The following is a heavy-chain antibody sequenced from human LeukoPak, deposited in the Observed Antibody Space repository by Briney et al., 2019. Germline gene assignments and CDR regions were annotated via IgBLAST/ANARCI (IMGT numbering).Heavy chain of an antibody. CDR3: ATSGGGYCFDT. J-gene: IGHJ4*02. V-gene: IGHV3-33*01. D-gene: IGHD3-16*01. Sequence: GGSLRLSCAASGFIFNNYGMHWVRQTPGNGLEWVAVIWYDGSDKYYAGSVKGRFTISRDNSKNTLYLQMNSLRAEDTAVYYCATSGGGYCFDTWGQGTLVTVSS. CDR1: GFIFNNYG. CDR2: IWYDGSDK.